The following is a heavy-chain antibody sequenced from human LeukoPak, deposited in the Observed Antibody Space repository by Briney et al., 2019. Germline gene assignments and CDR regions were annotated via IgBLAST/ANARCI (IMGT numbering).Heavy chain of an antibody. D-gene: IGHD2-8*01. CDR2: ITDSGGNT. Sequence: PGGSLRLSCAASGFTFTTYAMSWVRQAPGKGLEWVSAITDSGGNTYYAAPVKGRLTISRDNSKNTLYLQMNSLRAEDTAAYYCARAGHCTNGICYTADFDYWGQGTLVTVSS. CDR3: ARAGHCTNGICYTADFDY. CDR1: GFTFTTYA. V-gene: IGHV3-23*01. J-gene: IGHJ4*02.